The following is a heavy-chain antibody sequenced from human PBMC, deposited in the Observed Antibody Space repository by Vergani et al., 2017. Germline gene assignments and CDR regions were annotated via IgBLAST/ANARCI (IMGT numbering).Heavy chain of an antibody. D-gene: IGHD3-22*01. V-gene: IGHV4-61*01. Sequence: QVQLQESGPGLVKPSETLSLTCTVSGGSVSSGSYYWSWIRQPPGKGLEWIGYIYYSGSTNYNPSLKSRVTISVDTSKNHFSLKLSSVTAADTAVYYCARVGFYDSSGYYWYDYWGQGTLVTVSS. CDR2: IYYSGST. J-gene: IGHJ4*02. CDR1: GGSVSSGSYY. CDR3: ARVGFYDSSGYYWYDY.